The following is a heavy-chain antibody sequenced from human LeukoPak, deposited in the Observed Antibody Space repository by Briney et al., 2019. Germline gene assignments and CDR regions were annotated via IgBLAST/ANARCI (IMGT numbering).Heavy chain of an antibody. J-gene: IGHJ4*02. CDR1: GYTFTDYT. Sequence: ASVKVSCKASGYTFTDYTMHWLRQAPGQRLDWMGWINGGSGNTKYSPEFQGRVTITRDTSASTAYMELSSLRSEDTAVYYCANPRYDSSDYYYVDWGQGTLVTVSS. CDR2: INGGSGNT. V-gene: IGHV1-3*01. CDR3: ANPRYDSSDYYYVD. D-gene: IGHD3-22*01.